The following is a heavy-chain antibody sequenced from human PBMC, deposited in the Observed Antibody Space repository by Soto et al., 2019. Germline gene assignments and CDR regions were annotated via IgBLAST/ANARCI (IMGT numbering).Heavy chain of an antibody. J-gene: IGHJ6*03. CDR2: IYPGDSDT. V-gene: IGHV5-51*01. CDR3: ARVHCSSTSCYLRDYYYYYMDV. Sequence: ESLKISCKGSGYSFTSYWIGWVRQMPGKGLEWMGIIYPGDSDTRYSPSFQGQVTISADKSISTAYLQWSSLKASDTAMYYCARVHCSSTSCYLRDYYYYYMDVWGKGTTVTVSS. D-gene: IGHD2-2*01. CDR1: GYSFTSYW.